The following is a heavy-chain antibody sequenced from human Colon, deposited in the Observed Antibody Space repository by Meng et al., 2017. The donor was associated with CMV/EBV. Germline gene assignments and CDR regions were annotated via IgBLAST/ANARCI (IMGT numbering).Heavy chain of an antibody. J-gene: IGHJ4*02. Sequence: QVQLQGWGEELFKPSETLSLTCSGYGESFSGFYWSWIRQPPGKGLEWIGEINHSGSTNYNPSLKSRVTISVDTSKNQFSLKLSSVTAADTAVYYCARAPDMGGRPPGPFQYWSQGALVTVSS. CDR3: ARAPDMGGRPPGPFQY. CDR1: GESFSGFY. V-gene: IGHV4-34*01. D-gene: IGHD1-26*01. CDR2: INHSGST.